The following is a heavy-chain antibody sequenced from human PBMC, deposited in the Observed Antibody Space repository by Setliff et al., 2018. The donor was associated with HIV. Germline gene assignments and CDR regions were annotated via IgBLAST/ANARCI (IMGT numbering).Heavy chain of an antibody. CDR3: ARLPQRGFSYERGKYFDL. Sequence: PSETLSLTCTVSGDSINSGTYYWSWIRQPAGKGLEWIGRLHLSGDTNYNPSLKSRVTMSIDTSKNQFSLKVNSVTAADTALYFCARLPQRGFSYERGKYFDLWGRGTLVTVSS. CDR1: GDSINSGTYY. D-gene: IGHD5-18*01. CDR2: LHLSGDT. V-gene: IGHV4-61*02. J-gene: IGHJ2*01.